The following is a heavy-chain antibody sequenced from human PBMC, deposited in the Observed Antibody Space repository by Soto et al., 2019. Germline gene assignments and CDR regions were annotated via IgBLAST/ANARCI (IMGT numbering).Heavy chain of an antibody. V-gene: IGHV4-59*08. CDR2: IYYSGST. CDR3: ARHIALSGSFPFDY. CDR1: GGSISSYY. J-gene: IGHJ4*02. Sequence: TLSLTCTVSGGSISSYYWSWIRQPPGKGLEWIGYIYYSGSTNYNPSLKSRVTISVNTSENQFSLKLSSVTAADTAVYYCARHIALSGSFPFDYWGQGTLVTVSS. D-gene: IGHD3-3*01.